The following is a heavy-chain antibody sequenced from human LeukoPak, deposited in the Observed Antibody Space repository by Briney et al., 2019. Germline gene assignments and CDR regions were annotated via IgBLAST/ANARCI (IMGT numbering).Heavy chain of an antibody. CDR1: GGTFSSYA. Sequence: GASVKASCKASGGTFSSYAISWVRQAPGQGLEWMGGIIPIFGTANYAQKFQGRVTITTDESTSTAYMELSSLRSEDTAVYYCARAPGLGYCSGGSCTYYYYYMDVWGKGTTVTVSS. D-gene: IGHD2-15*01. CDR2: IIPIFGTA. CDR3: ARAPGLGYCSGGSCTYYYYYMDV. V-gene: IGHV1-69*05. J-gene: IGHJ6*03.